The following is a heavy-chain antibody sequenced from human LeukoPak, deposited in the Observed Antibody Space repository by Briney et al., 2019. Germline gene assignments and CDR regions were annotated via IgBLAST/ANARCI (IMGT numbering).Heavy chain of an antibody. D-gene: IGHD6-13*01. Sequence: SETLSLTCTVSGGSISSGGYYWSWIRQPPGKGLEWIGYIYYSGSTNYNPSLKSRVTISVDTSKNQFSLKLSSVTAADTAVYYCARLVRSWYFHWFDPWGQGTLVTVSS. CDR3: ARLVRSWYFHWFDP. CDR2: IYYSGST. CDR1: GGSISSGGYY. J-gene: IGHJ5*02. V-gene: IGHV4-61*08.